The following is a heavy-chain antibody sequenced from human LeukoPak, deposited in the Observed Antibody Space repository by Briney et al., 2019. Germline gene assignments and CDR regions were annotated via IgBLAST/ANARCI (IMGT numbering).Heavy chain of an antibody. V-gene: IGHV3-7*01. J-gene: IGHJ6*02. CDR3: ATTSYYYGMNV. CDR1: GFTFSSYW. D-gene: IGHD3-16*01. CDR2: IKQDGSEK. Sequence: GGSLRLSCAASGFTFSSYWMSWVRQAPGKGLEWVANIKQDGSEKYYVDSVKGRFTISRDNAKSSLYLQMNSLRAEDTAVYYCATTSYYYGMNVWGQGTTVTVSS.